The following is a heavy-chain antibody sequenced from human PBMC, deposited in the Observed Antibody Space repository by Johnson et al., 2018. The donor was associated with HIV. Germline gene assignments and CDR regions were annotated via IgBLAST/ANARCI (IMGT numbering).Heavy chain of an antibody. Sequence: QVQLVESGGGLVQPGRSLRLSCAASGFTFSDYYMSWIRQAPGKGLEWVSYISSSGSTIYYADSVKGRFTISRDNAKNSLYLQMNSLRAEDTAMYYCARDRGGSSYSWVAFDIWGQGTMVTVSS. V-gene: IGHV3-11*01. D-gene: IGHD5-18*01. CDR3: ARDRGGSSYSWVAFDI. CDR2: ISSSGSTI. J-gene: IGHJ3*02. CDR1: GFTFSDYY.